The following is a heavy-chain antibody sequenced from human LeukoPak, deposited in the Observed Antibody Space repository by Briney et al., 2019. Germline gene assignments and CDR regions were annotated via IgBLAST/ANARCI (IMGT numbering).Heavy chain of an antibody. CDR2: FSSARNTI. CDR3: AKGLRRWLQFPHDY. D-gene: IGHD5-24*01. V-gene: IGHV3-11*01. Sequence: PGGSLRLSCAASGFTFSDYDLSWIRQAPGKGLEWISYFSSARNTIYYADSVKGRFTISRDNAKNSLYLQMNSLRAEDTALYYCAKGLRRWLQFPHDYWGQGTLVTVSS. CDR1: GFTFSDYD. J-gene: IGHJ4*02.